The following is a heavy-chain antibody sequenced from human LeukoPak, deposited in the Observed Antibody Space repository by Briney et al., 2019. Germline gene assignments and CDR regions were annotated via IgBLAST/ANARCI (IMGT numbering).Heavy chain of an antibody. Sequence: SETLSLTCTVAGGSISSYYWSWIRQPPGKGLEWIGYIYYSGSTNYDPSLKSRVTISVDTSKNQFSLKLSSVTAADTAVYYCARHGYSSGSLAWFDPWGQGTQVTVSS. CDR3: ARHGYSSGSLAWFDP. V-gene: IGHV4-59*01. D-gene: IGHD6-19*01. J-gene: IGHJ5*02. CDR2: IYYSGST. CDR1: GGSISSYY.